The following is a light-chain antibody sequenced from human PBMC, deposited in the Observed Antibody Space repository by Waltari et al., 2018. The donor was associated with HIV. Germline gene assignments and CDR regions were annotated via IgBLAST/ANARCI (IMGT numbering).Light chain of an antibody. CDR2: EVS. Sequence: QSALTQPASVSGSFGQSITISCTGTSSDVGSYNLVSWYQYHPGKAPKLIIYEVSKRPSGVSKLFSGSKSGNTASLTVSGLQAEDEAHYYCCSYARSGIPFGGGTKLTVL. V-gene: IGLV2-23*02. J-gene: IGLJ2*01. CDR3: CSYARSGIP. CDR1: SSDVGSYNL.